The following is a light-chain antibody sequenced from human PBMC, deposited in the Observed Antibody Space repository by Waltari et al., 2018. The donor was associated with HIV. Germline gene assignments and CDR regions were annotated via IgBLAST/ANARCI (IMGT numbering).Light chain of an antibody. J-gene: IGLJ2*01. CDR1: ISNVGAGFE. Sequence: QSVLSQPPSVSGAPGQNVTIACAGTISNVGAGFEVNWYQQFPGVAPRIVIYGNTNRPSGVPDRFSGSKSDTSASLAITGLRAEDEADYHCQSYDNTLGGVVFGGGTKLTVL. CDR3: QSYDNTLGGVV. CDR2: GNT. V-gene: IGLV1-40*01.